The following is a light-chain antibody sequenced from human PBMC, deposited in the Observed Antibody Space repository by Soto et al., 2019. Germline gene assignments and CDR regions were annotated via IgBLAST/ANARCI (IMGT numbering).Light chain of an antibody. Sequence: DIQMTQSPSTLSASVGDRVTITCRASQSISSWLAWYQQKPGEAPKLVIYKASTLQSGAPSRFSGSGSGTDFTLTISSLQPDDFATYFCQQYGSFPVTFGQGTRLEIK. V-gene: IGKV1-5*03. CDR1: QSISSW. CDR3: QQYGSFPVT. J-gene: IGKJ5*01. CDR2: KAS.